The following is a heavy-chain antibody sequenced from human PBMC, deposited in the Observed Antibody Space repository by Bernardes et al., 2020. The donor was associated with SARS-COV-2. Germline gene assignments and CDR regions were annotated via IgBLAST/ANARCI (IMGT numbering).Heavy chain of an antibody. Sequence: SETLSLTCTVSGDSISSYYWSWIRQPPGKGLEWIGYIYYTGSTIYNPSLKSRVTISVDTSKNQFSLKLSSVTAADTAVYYCARDLWGDRFFDYWGQGTLVTVSS. CDR1: GDSISSYY. V-gene: IGHV4-59*12. D-gene: IGHD3-16*01. J-gene: IGHJ4*02. CDR2: IYYTGST. CDR3: ARDLWGDRFFDY.